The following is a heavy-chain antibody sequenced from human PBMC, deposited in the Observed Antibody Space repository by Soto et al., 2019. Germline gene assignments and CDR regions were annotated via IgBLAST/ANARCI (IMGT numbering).Heavy chain of an antibody. CDR1: GGSISSYY. CDR3: ARDRVWFDP. Sequence: QVQLQESGPGLVKPSETLSLTCTVSGGSISSYYWSWIRQPPGKGLEWIGYIYYSGSTNYNPSPKSRVTISVDTSKNQFSLKLSSVTAADTAVYYCARDRVWFDPWGQGTLVTVSS. J-gene: IGHJ5*02. V-gene: IGHV4-59*01. CDR2: IYYSGST.